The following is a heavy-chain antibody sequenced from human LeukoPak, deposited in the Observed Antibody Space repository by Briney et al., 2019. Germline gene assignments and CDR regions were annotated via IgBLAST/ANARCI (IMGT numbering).Heavy chain of an antibody. D-gene: IGHD3-9*01. CDR2: VTRNGDTT. J-gene: IGHJ4*01. CDR3: AKDRNQYLDPNFDY. Sequence: GESLRLSCVASGFTFRSYAMSWVRQAPGKGLEWVSAVTRNGDTTYYADSVKGRFTISRDNSKDTLYLQMNSLRAEDTAVYYCAKDRNQYLDPNFDYWGHGTLVTVSS. V-gene: IGHV3-23*01. CDR1: GFTFRSYA.